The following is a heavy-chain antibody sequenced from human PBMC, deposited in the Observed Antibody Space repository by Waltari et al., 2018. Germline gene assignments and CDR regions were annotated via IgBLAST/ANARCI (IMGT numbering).Heavy chain of an antibody. CDR1: GGSFSGFY. V-gene: IGHV4-34*01. Sequence: QVQLQQWGAGLLKPSETLSLSCAVYGGSFSGFYWSWIRQPPGKGLEWIGEISHRGTTNYNPSLKSRVTISLDTSKNQFSLELSSVTVADTAVYYCARILRTADTSADVSYRFFDVWGRGTLVTVSS. D-gene: IGHD3-22*01. J-gene: IGHJ2*01. CDR3: ARILRTADTSADVSYRFFDV. CDR2: ISHRGTT.